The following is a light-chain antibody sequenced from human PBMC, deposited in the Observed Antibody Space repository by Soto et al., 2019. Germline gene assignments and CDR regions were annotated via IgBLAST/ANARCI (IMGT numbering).Light chain of an antibody. V-gene: IGLV1-44*01. J-gene: IGLJ2*01. Sequence: QSVLTQPPSASGTPGQRVTISCSGSSSNIGRNTVNWYQQLPGTAPKLLIYSNDQRPSGVPDRFSGSKSGTSASLAISGLQSEDEADYYCATWDDSLTGVVFGGGTKLTV. CDR2: SND. CDR3: ATWDDSLTGVV. CDR1: SSNIGRNT.